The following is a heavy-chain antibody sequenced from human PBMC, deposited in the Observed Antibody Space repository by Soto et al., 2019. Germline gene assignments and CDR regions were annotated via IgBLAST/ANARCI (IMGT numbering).Heavy chain of an antibody. CDR2: IYYSGST. CDR3: ARADDFSDRFDY. D-gene: IGHD4-17*01. V-gene: IGHV4-30-4*01. J-gene: IGHJ4*02. CDR1: GGSISSGDFY. Sequence: KRSETLSLTCTVSGGSISSGDFYCICIRQPPGKGLELIGNIYYSGSTYYNPSLRSRAIMSVDTSQNQFSLKLSSLTAADTAVYFCARADDFSDRFDYWGRGALVTVSS.